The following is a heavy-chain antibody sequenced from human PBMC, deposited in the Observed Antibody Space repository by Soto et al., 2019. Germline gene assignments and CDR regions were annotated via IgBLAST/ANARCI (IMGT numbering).Heavy chain of an antibody. CDR3: SRAVAVAADFDY. Sequence: QVQLVQSGAEEKKPGASVKVSCKASGYTFTGYAMHWVRQAPGQRLEWMGWINAGNGNTKYSQKFQGRVTITRDTSASTAYMELSSLRSEETAVYYCSRAVAVAADFDYWCQGSLVTVAS. D-gene: IGHD6-19*01. CDR2: INAGNGNT. CDR1: GYTFTGYA. V-gene: IGHV1-3*05. J-gene: IGHJ4*02.